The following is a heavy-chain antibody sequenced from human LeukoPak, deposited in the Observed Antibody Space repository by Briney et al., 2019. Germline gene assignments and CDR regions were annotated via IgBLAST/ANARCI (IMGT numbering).Heavy chain of an antibody. Sequence: GGSLRLSCAASGFTFSSYWMYWVRQAPGKGLVWVSRINTDGSSTSYADSVKGLFSISRDNAKNTLDLQMNSLRADDTAVYYCARQTGATTTGGYYFDHWGQGTLVTVSS. V-gene: IGHV3-74*01. D-gene: IGHD1-26*01. CDR3: ARQTGATTTGGYYFDH. CDR1: GFTFSSYW. J-gene: IGHJ4*02. CDR2: INTDGSST.